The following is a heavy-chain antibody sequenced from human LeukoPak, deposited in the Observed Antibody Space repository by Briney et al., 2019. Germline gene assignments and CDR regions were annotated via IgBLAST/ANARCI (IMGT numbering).Heavy chain of an antibody. CDR3: TTGPFDYYGSASYLANGMDV. V-gene: IGHV3-15*01. Sequence: GGSLRLSCAASGFTFSNAWLSWVRQAPGKGLELVGRIKSKTDGGTKDYTAPVKGIFTLTRDDSKNTLYLQMNSLKTEDTAVYYCTTGPFDYYGSASYLANGMDVWGQGTTVTVSS. CDR1: GFTFSNAW. J-gene: IGHJ6*02. CDR2: IKSKTDGGTK. D-gene: IGHD3-10*01.